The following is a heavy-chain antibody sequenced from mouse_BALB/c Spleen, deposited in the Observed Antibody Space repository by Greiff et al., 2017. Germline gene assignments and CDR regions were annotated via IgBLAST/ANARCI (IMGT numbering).Heavy chain of an antibody. Sequence: EAGGGLVQPKGSLKLSCAASGFTFNTYAMNWVRQAPGKGLEWVARIRSKSNNYATYYADSVKDRFTISRDDSQSMLYLQMNNLKTEVTAMYYCVRHEGYGYDVWFAYWGQGTLVTVSA. CDR3: VRHEGYGYDVWFAY. J-gene: IGHJ3*01. D-gene: IGHD2-2*01. CDR2: IRSKSNNYAT. CDR1: GFTFNTYA. V-gene: IGHV10-1*02.